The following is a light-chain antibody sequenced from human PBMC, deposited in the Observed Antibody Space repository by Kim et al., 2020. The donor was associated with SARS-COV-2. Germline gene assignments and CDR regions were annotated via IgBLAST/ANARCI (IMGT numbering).Light chain of an antibody. J-gene: IGLJ3*02. V-gene: IGLV3-19*01. Sequence: ALGQTVRITCQGASLRSYYASWYQQKPGQAPVLVIYGKNNRPSGIPDRFSGSSSGNTASLTITGAQAEDEADYYCNSRDSSGNNWVFGGGTKLTVL. CDR3: NSRDSSGNNWV. CDR2: GKN. CDR1: SLRSYY.